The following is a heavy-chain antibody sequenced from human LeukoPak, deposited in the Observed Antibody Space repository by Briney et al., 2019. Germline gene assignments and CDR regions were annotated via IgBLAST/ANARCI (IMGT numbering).Heavy chain of an antibody. CDR3: ARYTPGGSPRGWFDP. CDR2: IYSGGST. V-gene: IGHV4-39*01. J-gene: IGHJ5*02. Sequence: SETLSLTCTVSGGSISSSNYYWGWIRQPPGKGLEWIGSIYSGGSTYYNPSLKSRVTISVDTSKNQFSLKLSSVTAADTAVYYCARYTPGGSPRGWFDPWGQGTLVTVSS. CDR1: GGSISSSNYY. D-gene: IGHD4-23*01.